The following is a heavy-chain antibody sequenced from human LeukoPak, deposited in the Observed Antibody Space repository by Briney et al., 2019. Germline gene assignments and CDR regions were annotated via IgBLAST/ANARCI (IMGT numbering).Heavy chain of an antibody. CDR3: SSRGGSTSSLDS. CDR2: IIPAFGTP. D-gene: IGHD6-6*01. Sequence: SVKVSCKASRGTFSNLAFSWVRHAPGQGLEWMGGIIPAFGTPSYPQRFHSRVTISPDESTSSVYMELSGLRSEDTAVYYCSSRGGSTSSLDSWGQGTLV. CDR1: RGTFSNLA. V-gene: IGHV1-69*01. J-gene: IGHJ4*02.